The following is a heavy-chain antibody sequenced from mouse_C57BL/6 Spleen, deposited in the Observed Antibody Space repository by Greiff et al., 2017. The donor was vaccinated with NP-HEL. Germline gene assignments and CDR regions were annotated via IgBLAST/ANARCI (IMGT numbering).Heavy chain of an antibody. J-gene: IGHJ1*03. D-gene: IGHD1-1*01. CDR2: INYDGSST. Sequence: DVMLVESAGGLVQPGSSMKLSCTASGFTFSDYYMAWVRQVPEKGLEWVANINYDGSSTYYLDSLKSRFIISRDNAKNILYLQMSSLKSEDTATYYCARDGYYGSSAGYFDVWGTGTTVTVSS. V-gene: IGHV5-16*01. CDR1: GFTFSDYY. CDR3: ARDGYYGSSAGYFDV.